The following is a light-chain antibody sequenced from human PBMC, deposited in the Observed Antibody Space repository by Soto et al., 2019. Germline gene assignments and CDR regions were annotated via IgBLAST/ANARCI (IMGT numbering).Light chain of an antibody. CDR2: KAS. J-gene: IGKJ2*01. Sequence: DIQMTQSPSTLSASVGDRVTITCRASQSISTWLAWYQQKPGKAPKLLIYKASSLESGVPSRFSGSGSGTEFTLTISSLQPEELATFYCQQYNIFPYTFGQGTKLAIQ. CDR3: QQYNIFPYT. V-gene: IGKV1-5*03. CDR1: QSISTW.